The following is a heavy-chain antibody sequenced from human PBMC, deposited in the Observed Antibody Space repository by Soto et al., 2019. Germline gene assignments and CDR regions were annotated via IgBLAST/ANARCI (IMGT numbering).Heavy chain of an antibody. CDR1: GGTFSSYA. D-gene: IGHD2-2*03. CDR3: ARDLGYCSSTSCYAGGFYGMDV. Sequence: GASVKVSCKASGGTFSSYAISWVRQAPGQGLEWMGGIIPIFGTANYAQKFQGRVTITADESTSTAYMELSSLRSEDTAVYYCARDLGYCSSTSCYAGGFYGMDVWGQGXTVTVYS. V-gene: IGHV1-69*13. CDR2: IIPIFGTA. J-gene: IGHJ6*02.